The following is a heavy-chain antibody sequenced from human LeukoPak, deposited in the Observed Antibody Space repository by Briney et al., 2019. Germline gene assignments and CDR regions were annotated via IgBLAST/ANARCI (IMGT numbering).Heavy chain of an antibody. CDR3: ARDQTGYGPIDY. J-gene: IGHJ4*02. V-gene: IGHV4-31*03. CDR2: IYYSGST. CDR1: GGSISSGGHF. Sequence: SETLSLTCTVSGGSISSGGHFWSWIRQHPGKGLEWIGSIYYSGSTYYNPSLKSRVTISVDTSEDQFSLKLGSVTAADTAVYYCARDQTGYGPIDYWGQGTLVTVSS. D-gene: IGHD3-9*01.